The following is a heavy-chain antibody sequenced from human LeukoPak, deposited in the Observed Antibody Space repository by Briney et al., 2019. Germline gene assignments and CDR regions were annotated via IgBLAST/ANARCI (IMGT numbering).Heavy chain of an antibody. CDR3: ARDRLGYCSGGSCSFDY. CDR1: GFTFSSYS. V-gene: IGHV3-48*01. D-gene: IGHD2-15*01. Sequence: GGSLRLSCAASGFTFSSYSMNWVRQAPGKGLEWVSYISSSSSTIYYADSVKGRFTISRDNAKNSLYLQMNSLRAEDTAVYYCARDRLGYCSGGSCSFDYWGQGTLVTVSS. CDR2: ISSSSSTI. J-gene: IGHJ4*02.